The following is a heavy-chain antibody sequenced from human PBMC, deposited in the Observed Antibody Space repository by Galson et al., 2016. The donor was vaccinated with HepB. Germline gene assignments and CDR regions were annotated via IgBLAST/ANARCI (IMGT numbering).Heavy chain of an antibody. CDR2: IIPVANIV. D-gene: IGHD5/OR15-5a*01. CDR3: ARDADLSTGT. V-gene: IGHV1-69*04. J-gene: IGHJ5*02. CDR1: GGTFNSYT. Sequence: SVKVSCKASGGTFNSYTFTWVRQAPGQGLEWMGRIIPVANIVNYAQKFQGRVTLTADKLTSTAFMELTSLISEDTAIYYCARDADLSTGTWGPGTLVTVSS.